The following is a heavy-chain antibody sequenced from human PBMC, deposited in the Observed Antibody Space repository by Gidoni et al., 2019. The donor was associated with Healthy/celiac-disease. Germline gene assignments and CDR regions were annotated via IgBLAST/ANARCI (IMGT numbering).Heavy chain of an antibody. V-gene: IGHV3-23*01. CDR2: ISGSGGST. CDR3: AKALGYCSSTSCSNDY. CDR1: GFPFSSYA. J-gene: IGHJ4*02. D-gene: IGHD2-2*01. Sequence: EVQLLESGGGLVQPGGSLRLSCAASGFPFSSYAMSWVRQAPGKGLEWVSAISGSGGSTYYADSVKGRFTISRDNSKNTLYLQMNSLRAEDTAVYYCAKALGYCSSTSCSNDYWGQGTLVTVSS.